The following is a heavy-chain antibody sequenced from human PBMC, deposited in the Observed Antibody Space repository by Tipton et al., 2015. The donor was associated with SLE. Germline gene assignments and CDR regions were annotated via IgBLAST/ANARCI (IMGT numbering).Heavy chain of an antibody. V-gene: IGHV4-39*07. CDR3: ARHRETIPTVTGAGALDI. J-gene: IGHJ3*02. CDR1: GGSISNSSYY. Sequence: TLSLTCTVSGGSISNSSYYWGWIRQPPGKGLEWIGSIYYSGSTYYNPSLKSRVTISVATSKNQFSLKLSSVTAADTAVYYCARHRETIPTVTGAGALDIWGQGTMVTVSS. CDR2: IYYSGST. D-gene: IGHD5-12*01.